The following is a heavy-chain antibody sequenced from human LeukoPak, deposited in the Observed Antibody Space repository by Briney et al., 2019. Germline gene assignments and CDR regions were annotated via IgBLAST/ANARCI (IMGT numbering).Heavy chain of an antibody. Sequence: ASVTVSCKASGYTFTSYDINWVRQAPGQGLEWMGWMNPNSGNTGYAQKFQGRVTMTRNTSISTAYMELSSLRSEDTAVYYCARAGPYCSGGSCYYYYYMDVWGKGTTVTVSS. V-gene: IGHV1-8*01. CDR3: ARAGPYCSGGSCYYYYYMDV. D-gene: IGHD2-15*01. CDR2: MNPNSGNT. J-gene: IGHJ6*03. CDR1: GYTFTSYD.